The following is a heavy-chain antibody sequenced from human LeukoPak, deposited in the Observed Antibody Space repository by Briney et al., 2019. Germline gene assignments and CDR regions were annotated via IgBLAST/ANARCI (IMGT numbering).Heavy chain of an antibody. V-gene: IGHV4-34*01. D-gene: IGHD4-23*01. CDR2: VSRSGGA. CDR3: AGSYGGNAVGPFDI. Sequence: SETLSLTCAVSGGSFSGYHRSWIRQTPGKGLEWIGEVSRSGGASYNPSLKSRVTISVETSKNHFSLKLSSVTAADTAMYYCAGSYGGNAVGPFDIWGQGTMVTVSS. CDR1: GGSFSGYH. J-gene: IGHJ3*02.